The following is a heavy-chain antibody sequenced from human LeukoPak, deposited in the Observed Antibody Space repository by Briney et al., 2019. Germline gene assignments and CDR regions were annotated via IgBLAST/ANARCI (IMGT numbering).Heavy chain of an antibody. D-gene: IGHD3-22*01. CDR2: VSGSSATT. J-gene: IGHJ1*01. V-gene: IGHV3-23*01. CDR3: VKEVHYDTSGSFYFQY. CDR1: GFTFSSYT. Sequence: PGESLRLSCAASGFTFSSYTMTWVRQAPGMGLEWVSGVSGSSATTYYADSVKGRFTISRDNSKNTIYLQMNSLGADDTAVYYCVKEVHYDTSGSFYFQYWGQGTLVTVSS.